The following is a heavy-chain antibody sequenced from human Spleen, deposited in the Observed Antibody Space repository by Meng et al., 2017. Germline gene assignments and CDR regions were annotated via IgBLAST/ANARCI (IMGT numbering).Heavy chain of an antibody. CDR2: ISGDGRDT. Sequence: GESLKISCAASGFSFSSYPTDWVRQAPGKGLESVSAISGDGRDTYYADSVKGRFTISRNNSKNTLYLQMNSLSAEDTAVYYCARVLMDSSGWYVGDAFDIWGQGTMVTVSS. V-gene: IGHV3-64*02. CDR3: ARVLMDSSGWYVGDAFDI. J-gene: IGHJ3*02. D-gene: IGHD6-19*01. CDR1: GFSFSSYP.